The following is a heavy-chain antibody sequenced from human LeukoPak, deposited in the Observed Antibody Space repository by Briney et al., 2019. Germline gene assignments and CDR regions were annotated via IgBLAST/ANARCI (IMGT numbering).Heavy chain of an antibody. J-gene: IGHJ4*02. CDR3: AGYDYGGNSSPLDY. CDR1: LFSLITYI. CDR2: INSSSSAI. Sequence: PGGALRVSCVASLFSLITYIMNWVRPAPRRGLEWVSYINSSSSAIYYAYSVKGRVTTSRDNANNSLYLQMNSLRADDTAAEYCAGYDYGGNSSPLDYWGQGTLVTVSS. V-gene: IGHV3-48*04. D-gene: IGHD4-23*01.